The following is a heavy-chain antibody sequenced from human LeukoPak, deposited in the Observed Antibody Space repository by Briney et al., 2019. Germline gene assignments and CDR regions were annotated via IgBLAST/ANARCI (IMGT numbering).Heavy chain of an antibody. CDR3: VRIDYSNAFDI. CDR1: GYTFTNFD. D-gene: IGHD4-11*01. Sequence: ASVKVSCKASGYTFTNFDINWVRQAPGQGLEWMGWMNPKTGNTGSAQKLQGRVTITGNTSISTAYMELSSLRSEDTAVYYCVRIDYSNAFDIRGQGTMVTVSS. J-gene: IGHJ3*02. V-gene: IGHV1-8*01. CDR2: MNPKTGNT.